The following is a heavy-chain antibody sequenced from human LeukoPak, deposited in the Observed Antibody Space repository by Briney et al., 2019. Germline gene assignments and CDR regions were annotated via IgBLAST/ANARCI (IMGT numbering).Heavy chain of an antibody. J-gene: IGHJ4*02. V-gene: IGHV3-23*01. Sequence: GGSLRLSCAASGFTFTSYGMSWVRQAPGKGLEWVSAISGSGGSTYYADSVKGRFTISRDNSQNTLYLQMNSLRAEDTAVYYCAKSWPSWYFDYWGQGTLVTVSS. CDR2: ISGSGGST. CDR1: GFTFTSYG. D-gene: IGHD6-13*01. CDR3: AKSWPSWYFDY.